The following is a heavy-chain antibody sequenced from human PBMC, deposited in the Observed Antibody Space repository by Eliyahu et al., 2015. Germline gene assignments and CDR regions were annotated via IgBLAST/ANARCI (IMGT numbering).Heavy chain of an antibody. V-gene: IGHV4-4*07. CDR3: ARDRPLGDYGWFDP. D-gene: IGHD4/OR15-4a*01. CDR2: IYTSGST. CDR1: GGSISSYY. Sequence: QVQLQESGPGLVKPSETLSLTCTVSGGSISSYYWSWIRQPAGKGLEWIGRIYTSGSTNYNPSLKSRVTMSVDTSKNQFSLKLSSVTAADTAVYYCARDRPLGDYGWFDPWGQGTLVTVSS. J-gene: IGHJ5*02.